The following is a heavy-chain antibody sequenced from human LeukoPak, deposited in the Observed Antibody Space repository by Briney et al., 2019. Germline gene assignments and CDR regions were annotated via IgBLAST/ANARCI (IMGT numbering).Heavy chain of an antibody. CDR3: VKGHYDPFDP. CDR2: ISGNGVTP. V-gene: IGHV3-23*01. CDR1: GFIFSDYA. J-gene: IGHJ5*02. Sequence: GGSLRLSCAASGFIFSDYAMSWVRQAPGKGPEWVAAISGNGVTPFYADSMKGRFTVSRDNSRSTLYLQITRLSADDTAVYYCVKGHYDPFDPWGQGTRVTVSS. D-gene: IGHD3-22*01.